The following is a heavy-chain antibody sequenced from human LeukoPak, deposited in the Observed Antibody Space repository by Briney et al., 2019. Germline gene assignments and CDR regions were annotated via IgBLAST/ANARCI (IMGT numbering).Heavy chain of an antibody. CDR3: ARAASYSGSYGMDV. Sequence: AGGSLRLSCAASGFTVSSNYMSWVRQAPGKGLEWVSVIYSGGSTYYADSVKGRFTISRDNSKNTLYLQMNSLRAEDTAVYYCARAASYSGSYGMDVWGQGTTVTVFS. V-gene: IGHV3-66*01. CDR1: GFTVSSNY. CDR2: IYSGGST. J-gene: IGHJ6*02. D-gene: IGHD1-26*01.